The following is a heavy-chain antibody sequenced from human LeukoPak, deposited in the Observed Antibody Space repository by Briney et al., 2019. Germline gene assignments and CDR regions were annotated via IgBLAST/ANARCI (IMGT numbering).Heavy chain of an antibody. Sequence: GGSLRLSCAASGFTFSTYGMHWVRQAPGKGLEWVSFIRYVGINKYYADSVKGRFTISRDNSKNTLYLQMNSLIAEDTAVYYCAKSGYNRFDYWGQGTRVTVSS. V-gene: IGHV3-30*02. CDR1: GFTFSTYG. D-gene: IGHD5-24*01. CDR2: IRYVGINK. J-gene: IGHJ4*02. CDR3: AKSGYNRFDY.